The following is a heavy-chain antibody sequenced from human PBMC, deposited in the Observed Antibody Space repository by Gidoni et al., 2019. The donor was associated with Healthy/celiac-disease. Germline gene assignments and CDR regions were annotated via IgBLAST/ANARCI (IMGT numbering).Heavy chain of an antibody. J-gene: IGHJ4*02. V-gene: IGHV4-34*01. D-gene: IGHD1-26*01. CDR2: INHSGST. CDR3: ARGVRWEMTSFDY. Sequence: QVQLQQWGAGLLKPSETLSLTCAVYGGSFSGYYWSWIRQPPGKGLEWIGEINHSGSTNYNPSLKSRVTISVDTSKNQFSLKLSSVTAADTAVYYCARGVRWEMTSFDYWGQGTLVTVSS. CDR1: GGSFSGYY.